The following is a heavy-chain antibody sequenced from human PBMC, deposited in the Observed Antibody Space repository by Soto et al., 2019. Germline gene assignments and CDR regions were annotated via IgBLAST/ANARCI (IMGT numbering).Heavy chain of an antibody. V-gene: IGHV5-51*01. CDR3: ARHRRIAAGTTTISWFDP. CDR1: GCSFTSYL. CDR2: IYPGDSDT. J-gene: IGHJ5*02. D-gene: IGHD6-13*01. Sequence: GESLRISCKGSGCSFTSYLIGWVRQMPGKGLEWMGIIYPGDSDTRYSPSFQGQVTISADKSISTAYLQWSSLKASDTAMYYCARHRRIAAGTTTISWFDPWGQGTLVTVSS.